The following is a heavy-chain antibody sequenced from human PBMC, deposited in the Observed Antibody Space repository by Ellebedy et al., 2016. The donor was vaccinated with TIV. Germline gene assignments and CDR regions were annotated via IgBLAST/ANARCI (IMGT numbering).Heavy chain of an antibody. CDR1: GFTFSRYA. CDR3: ARGWGQMTV. Sequence: GGSLRLXXADSGFTFSRYAMHWVRQAPGKGLEWVAFISYDGSNEYYADSVKGRFTISRDNSKNTLYLQMNSLSAEDTAVYYCARGWGQMTVWGRGTTVTVSS. D-gene: IGHD2-21*02. V-gene: IGHV3-30-3*01. J-gene: IGHJ6*04. CDR2: ISYDGSNE.